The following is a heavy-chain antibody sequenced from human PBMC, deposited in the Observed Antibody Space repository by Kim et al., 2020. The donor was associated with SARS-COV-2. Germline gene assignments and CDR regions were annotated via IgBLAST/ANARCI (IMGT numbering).Heavy chain of an antibody. V-gene: IGHV3-21*01. Sequence: GGSLRLSCAASGFTFSSYSMNWVRQAPGKGLEWVSSISSSSSYIYYADSVKGRFIISRDNAKNSLYLQMNSLRAEDTAVYYCARDDDILTGYYLTQSYDYWGQGTLVTVSS. CDR2: ISSSSSYI. CDR3: ARDDDILTGYYLTQSYDY. D-gene: IGHD3-9*01. CDR1: GFTFSSYS. J-gene: IGHJ4*02.